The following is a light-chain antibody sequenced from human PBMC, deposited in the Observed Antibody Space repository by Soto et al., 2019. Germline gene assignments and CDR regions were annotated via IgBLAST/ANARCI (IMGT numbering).Light chain of an antibody. CDR1: TGPVTSGFS. V-gene: IGLV7-43*01. CDR3: LLYYGGSHV. CDR2: STT. J-gene: IGLJ6*01. Sequence: QTVVTQEPSLTVSPGGTGTLPHASSTGPVTSGFSPHWVQHKPGQAPRTLIYSTTNKHSWTPARFSGSLLGGKAALTLSGVQPEDEADYCCLLYYGGSHVFGDDTKRTVL.